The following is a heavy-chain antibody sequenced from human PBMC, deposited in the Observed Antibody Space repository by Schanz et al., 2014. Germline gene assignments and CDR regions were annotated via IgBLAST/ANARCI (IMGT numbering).Heavy chain of an antibody. CDR1: GFTFSDFG. J-gene: IGHJ6*02. CDR3: ARGYSSSMDV. CDR2: IWFDGSKT. Sequence: QVQLVESGGGVVQPGRSLRLSCAASGFTFSDFGMHWVRQTPVKGLEWVATIWFDGSKTDYADSVKGRFTISRDNSKNTLFLQMSSLRAEDTAVYYCARGYSSSMDVWGQGTTVTVSS. D-gene: IGHD6-6*01. V-gene: IGHV3-33*01.